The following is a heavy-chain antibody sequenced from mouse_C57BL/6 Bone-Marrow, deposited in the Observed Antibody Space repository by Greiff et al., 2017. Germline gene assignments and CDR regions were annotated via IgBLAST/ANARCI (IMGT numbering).Heavy chain of an antibody. D-gene: IGHD1-1*01. CDR2: IDPENGDT. Sequence: VHVKQSGAELVRSGASVKLSCTASGFNIKDYYMHWVKQRPEQGLEWIGWIDPENGDTEYAPKFQGKATMTADTSSNTAYLQLSSLTSEDTAVYYCNARGDYGSAWFAYWGQGTLVTVSA. CDR1: GFNIKDYY. V-gene: IGHV14-4*02. J-gene: IGHJ3*01. CDR3: NARGDYGSAWFAY.